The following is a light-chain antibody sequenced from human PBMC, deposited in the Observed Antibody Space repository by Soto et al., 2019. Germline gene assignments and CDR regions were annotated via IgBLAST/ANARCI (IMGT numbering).Light chain of an antibody. CDR1: QSVSSSY. Sequence: ESVLTQSPGTLSLSPGERATLFCRASQSVSSSYLAWYQQKPGQAPRLLIYGASSRATGIPDRFSGSGSGTDFTLTISRLEPEDFAVYYCHQYGSSSWTFGQGTKVDIK. V-gene: IGKV3-20*01. CDR2: GAS. CDR3: HQYGSSSWT. J-gene: IGKJ1*01.